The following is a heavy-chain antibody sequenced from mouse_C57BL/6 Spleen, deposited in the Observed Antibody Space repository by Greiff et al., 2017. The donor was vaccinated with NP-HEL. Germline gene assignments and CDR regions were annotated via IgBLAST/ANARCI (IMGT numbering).Heavy chain of an antibody. CDR2: IDPSDSYT. CDR1: GYTFTSYW. CDR3: ARCYGNYDYLDY. J-gene: IGHJ2*01. V-gene: IGHV1-50*01. Sequence: QVQLQQPGAELVKPGASVKLSCKASGYTFTSYWMQWVKQRPGQGLEWIGEIDPSDSYTNYNQKFKGKATLTVDISSSTAYMQLSSLTSEDSAFYYCARCYGNYDYLDYWGQGTTLTVSS. D-gene: IGHD2-1*01.